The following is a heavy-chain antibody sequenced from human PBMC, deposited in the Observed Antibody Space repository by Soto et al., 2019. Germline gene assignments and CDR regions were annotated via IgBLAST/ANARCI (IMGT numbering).Heavy chain of an antibody. CDR3: ARVLARWFDV. J-gene: IGHJ5*02. V-gene: IGHV4-31*03. D-gene: IGHD3-3*02. Sequence: SETLSLTCTVSGGSISSGGYYWSWIRQHPGKGLEWIGYIYYIGSTYYNPSLKSRVTISVDTSKNQFSLKLSSVTAADTAVYYCARVLARWFDVWGQGTLVTVSS. CDR1: GGSISSGGYY. CDR2: IYYIGST.